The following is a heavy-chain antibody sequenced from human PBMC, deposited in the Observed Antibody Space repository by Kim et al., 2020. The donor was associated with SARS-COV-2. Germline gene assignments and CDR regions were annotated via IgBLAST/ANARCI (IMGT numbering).Heavy chain of an antibody. Sequence: GGSLRLSCEGSGFTFSNHGMSWVRQAPGKGPEWVSAISFSGDRTFYSDSVRGRFTISRDNSKNTLYLEMNSLRVEDTAVYYCAKESRAGVGTQFDCWGQG. CDR2: ISFSGDRT. CDR3: AKESRAGVGTQFDC. CDR1: GFTFSNHG. J-gene: IGHJ4*02. D-gene: IGHD2-21*02. V-gene: IGHV3-23*01.